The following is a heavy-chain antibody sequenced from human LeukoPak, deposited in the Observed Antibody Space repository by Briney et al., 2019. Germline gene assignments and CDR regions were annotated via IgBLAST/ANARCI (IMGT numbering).Heavy chain of an antibody. J-gene: IGHJ6*02. CDR2: IYYSGST. Sequence: SETLSLTCTVSGGSISSYYWSWIRQPPGKGLEWIGYIYYSGSTNYNPSLKSRVTISVDTSKNQFSLKLSSVTAADTAVYYCARGGVATDYYYYGMDVWGQGTTVTVSS. CDR3: ARGGVATDYYYYGMDV. CDR1: GGSISSYY. V-gene: IGHV4-59*01. D-gene: IGHD5-12*01.